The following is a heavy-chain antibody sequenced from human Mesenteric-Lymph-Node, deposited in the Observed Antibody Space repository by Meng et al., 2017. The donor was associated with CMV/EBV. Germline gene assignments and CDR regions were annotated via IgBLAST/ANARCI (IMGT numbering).Heavy chain of an antibody. CDR3: ANSSGWYGYYFDY. CDR2: LYYSGST. J-gene: IGHJ4*02. CDR1: GGSVTSGPYY. Sequence: GSLRLSCTVSGGSVTSGPYYWGWVRQSPGKGPEWIASLYYSGSTYYSPSLKSRVTISVDTSKNQFSLKLSSVTAADTAVYYCANSSGWYGYYFDYWGQGTLVTVSS. V-gene: IGHV4-39*01. D-gene: IGHD6-19*01.